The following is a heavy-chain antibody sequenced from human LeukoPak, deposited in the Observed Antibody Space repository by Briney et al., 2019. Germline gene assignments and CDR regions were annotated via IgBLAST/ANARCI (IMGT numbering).Heavy chain of an antibody. Sequence: ASVKVSCKASGYTFTSYYMHWVRQAPGQGLEWMGIINPSGGSTSYAQKFQGRVTMTRDTSTSTVYMELSSLRSEDTAVYYCARGFYYGSGSYEVGFDPWGQGTLVTVSP. CDR1: GYTFTSYY. CDR3: ARGFYYGSGSYEVGFDP. D-gene: IGHD3-10*01. CDR2: INPSGGST. J-gene: IGHJ5*02. V-gene: IGHV1-46*01.